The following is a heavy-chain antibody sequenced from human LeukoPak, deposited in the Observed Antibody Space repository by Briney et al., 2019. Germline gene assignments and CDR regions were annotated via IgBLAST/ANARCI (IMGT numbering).Heavy chain of an antibody. Sequence: PGGSLRLSCAASGFTFSNFAMSWVRQAPGKGLEWVSAISGSASSTYYADSVKGRFTISRDNSKNTLYLQMNSLRAEDTAVYYCANGTGTYGFDYWGQGTLVTVSS. CDR1: GFTFSNFA. CDR3: ANGTGTYGFDY. D-gene: IGHD1-1*01. J-gene: IGHJ4*02. CDR2: ISGSASST. V-gene: IGHV3-23*01.